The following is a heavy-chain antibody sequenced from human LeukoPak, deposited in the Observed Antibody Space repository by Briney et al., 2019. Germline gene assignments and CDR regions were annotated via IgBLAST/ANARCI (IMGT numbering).Heavy chain of an antibody. CDR3: AKRGPPYNGSPGNYFDY. J-gene: IGHJ4*02. V-gene: IGHV3-30*09. CDR1: GFTFSSYA. D-gene: IGHD3-10*01. CDR2: ISYDGSNK. Sequence: PGRSLRLSCAASGFTFSSYAMHWVRQAPGKGLEWVAVISYDGSNKYYADSVKGRFASSRDNSKNTLYLQMSSLRAEDTAVYYCAKRGPPYNGSPGNYFDYWGQGTLVTVSS.